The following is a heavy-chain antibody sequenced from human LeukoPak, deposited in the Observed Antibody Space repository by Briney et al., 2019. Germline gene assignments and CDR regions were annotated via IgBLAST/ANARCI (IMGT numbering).Heavy chain of an antibody. V-gene: IGHV1-69*15. CDR2: IIPISGTT. J-gene: IGHJ5*02. D-gene: IGHD1-26*01. CDR3: ARKLRLGGNWFDP. CDR1: GGTFTSYA. Sequence: ASVKVSCKTSGGTFTSYAITWVRQAPGQGLEWMGKIIPISGTTNYAQKFQGRVTFTADVSTSTAYMELSSLRSEDTALYYCARKLRLGGNWFDPWGQGTLVTVSS.